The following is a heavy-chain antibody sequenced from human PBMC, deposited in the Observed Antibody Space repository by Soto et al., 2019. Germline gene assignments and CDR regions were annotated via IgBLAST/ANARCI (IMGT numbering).Heavy chain of an antibody. D-gene: IGHD6-13*01. V-gene: IGHV3-33*01. CDR3: ARDRGDSSSWYGSFDY. CDR1: GFTFSSYG. J-gene: IGHJ4*02. CDR2: IWYDGSNK. Sequence: GGSLRLSCAASGFTFSSYGMHWVRQAPGKGLEWVAVIWYDGSNKYYADSVKGRFTISRDNSKNTLYLQMNSLRAEDTAFFYCARDRGDSSSWYGSFDYWGQGTLVTVSS.